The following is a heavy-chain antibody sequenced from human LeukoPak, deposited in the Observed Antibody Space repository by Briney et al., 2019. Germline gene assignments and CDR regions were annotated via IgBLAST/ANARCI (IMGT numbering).Heavy chain of an antibody. CDR2: IHSSGSP. CDR1: GGSINSYY. J-gene: IGHJ4*02. D-gene: IGHD2-2*01. Sequence: SETLSLTCTVSGGSINSYYWSWVRQPPGKGLEWIGYIHSSGSPNYNPSLKSRVTISVDTSKNHFSLNLSSVTAADTAVYYCARGGSPFCISPSCQGAFDSWGQGTLVTVSS. CDR3: ARGGSPFCISPSCQGAFDS. V-gene: IGHV4-59*01.